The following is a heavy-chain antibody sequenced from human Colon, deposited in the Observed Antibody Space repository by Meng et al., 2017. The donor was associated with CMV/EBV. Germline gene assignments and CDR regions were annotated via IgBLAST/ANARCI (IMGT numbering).Heavy chain of an antibody. J-gene: IGHJ4*02. CDR3: AKDVGFRLLEWSFDY. CDR1: EFTFNNYA. CDR2: IGPSGGGT. V-gene: IGHV3-23*01. D-gene: IGHD3-3*01. Sequence: SEFTFNNYAMTWVRQAPGRGLEWVSAIGPSGGGTYYADSVKGRFAISRDNSKNTLYLQMDSLRAEDTAVYYCAKDVGFRLLEWSFDYWGQGTLVTVSS.